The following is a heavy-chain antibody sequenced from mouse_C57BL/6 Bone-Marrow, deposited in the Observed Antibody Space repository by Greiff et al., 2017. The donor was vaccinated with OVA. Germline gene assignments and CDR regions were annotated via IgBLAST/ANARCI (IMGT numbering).Heavy chain of an antibody. CDR2: IYWDDDK. CDR3: ARGVMRRRRGGNSFDY. J-gene: IGHJ2*01. CDR1: GFSLSTSGMG. D-gene: IGHD2-12*01. Sequence: QVTLKVSGPGILQSSQTLSLTCSFSGFSLSTSGMGVSWIRQPSGNGLEWLAHIYWDDDKRYNPSLKSRLTISKDTSRNQVFLKITSLDTADTATYYCARGVMRRRRGGNSFDYWGQGTTLTVSS. V-gene: IGHV8-12*01.